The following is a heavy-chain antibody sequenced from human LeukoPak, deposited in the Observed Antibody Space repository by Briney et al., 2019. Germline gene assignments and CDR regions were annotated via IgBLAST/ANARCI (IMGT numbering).Heavy chain of an antibody. Sequence: GASVKVSCKASGYTFTGYYMHWVRQAPGQGLEWMGWISAYNGNTNYAQKLQGRVTMTRDTSISTAYMELSSLISDDTAVYYCARGLVGFGELNDAFDIWGQGTMVTVSS. D-gene: IGHD3-10*01. CDR2: ISAYNGNT. V-gene: IGHV1-2*02. CDR1: GYTFTGYY. J-gene: IGHJ3*02. CDR3: ARGLVGFGELNDAFDI.